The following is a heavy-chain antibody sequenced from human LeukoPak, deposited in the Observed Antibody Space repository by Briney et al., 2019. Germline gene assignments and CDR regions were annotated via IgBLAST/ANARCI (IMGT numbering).Heavy chain of an antibody. Sequence: GGSLRLSCAASGFTFSNYGMHWVRQAPGKGLEWVAFIRYDGSNKYNADSVKGRFTISRDNSKNTLYLQMDSPGVDDTAVYYCARDSGLNWFDPWGQGTLVIVSS. CDR1: GFTFSNYG. J-gene: IGHJ5*02. CDR2: IRYDGSNK. V-gene: IGHV3-30*02. CDR3: ARDSGLNWFDP.